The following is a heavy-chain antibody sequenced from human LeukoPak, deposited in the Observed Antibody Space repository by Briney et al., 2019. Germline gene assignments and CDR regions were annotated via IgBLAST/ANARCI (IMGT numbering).Heavy chain of an antibody. CDR3: AKTYYYDPFDF. D-gene: IGHD3-22*01. V-gene: IGHV4-59*08. CDR1: GGSISSYY. J-gene: IGHJ4*02. Sequence: SETLSLTCTVSGGSISSYYWSWIRQPPGKGLEWIGYICYSGSTNYNPSLKSRVTISVDTSKNQFSLKLSSVTAADTAVYYCAKTYYYDPFDFWGQGTLVTVSS. CDR2: ICYSGST.